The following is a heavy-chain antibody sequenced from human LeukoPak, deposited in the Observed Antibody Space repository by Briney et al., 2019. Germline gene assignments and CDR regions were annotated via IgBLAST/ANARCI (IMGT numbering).Heavy chain of an antibody. D-gene: IGHD5-12*01. V-gene: IGHV3-33*01. CDR2: IWYDGSNK. CDR3: ARDRVASGAFDI. CDR1: GFTLSSYG. Sequence: GGSLRLSCAASGFTLSSYGMPWVRQAPGKGLEWVAVIWYDGSNKYYADSVKGRFTISRDNSKNTLYLQMNSLRAEDTAVYYCARDRVASGAFDIWGQGTMVTVSS. J-gene: IGHJ3*02.